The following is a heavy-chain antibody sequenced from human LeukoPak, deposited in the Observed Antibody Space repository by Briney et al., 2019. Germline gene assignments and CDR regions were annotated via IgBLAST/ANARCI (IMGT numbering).Heavy chain of an antibody. J-gene: IGHJ5*02. CDR2: IHYSGST. V-gene: IGHV4-59*01. Sequence: SETLSLTCTVSHVSISTYYWSWIRQPPVTGLEWMGYIHYSGSTNYNPSLKSRVTISVDTSKRQLSLMLRSVTAGDTAVYYCARDIYGSGHGWFDTWGQGRLVTVSS. CDR1: HVSISTYY. D-gene: IGHD3-10*01. CDR3: ARDIYGSGHGWFDT.